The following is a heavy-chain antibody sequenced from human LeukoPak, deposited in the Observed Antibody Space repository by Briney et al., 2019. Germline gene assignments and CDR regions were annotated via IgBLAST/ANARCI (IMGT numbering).Heavy chain of an antibody. CDR3: ASPYTTSSFYAFDM. CDR2: IYSGGNT. D-gene: IGHD6-6*01. CDR1: GFTVSSKY. J-gene: IGHJ3*02. V-gene: IGHV3-66*02. Sequence: GGSLRLSCEVSGFTVSSKYMSWVRQAPGKGLKWGSVIYSGGNTYYADSVKGRFTISRDNSKNTLCLQVSNLRAEDTAMYYCASPYTTSSFYAFDMWGQGTMVTVS.